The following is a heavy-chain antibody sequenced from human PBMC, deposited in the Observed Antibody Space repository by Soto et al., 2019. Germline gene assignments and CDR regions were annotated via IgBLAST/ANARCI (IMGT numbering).Heavy chain of an antibody. CDR2: ISASTSTI. J-gene: IGHJ6*03. D-gene: IGHD2-2*01. Sequence: GGSLRLSCAASGFTFTSYSMNWVRQTPGKGLEWVSYISASTSTIYFADSVKGRFTISRDNAKNSLYLQMNSLRAEDTAVYYCARGIGDIVVVPAARPRKYYYYYMDVWGKGTTVTVSS. CDR1: GFTFTSYS. V-gene: IGHV3-48*01. CDR3: ARGIGDIVVVPAARPRKYYYYYMDV.